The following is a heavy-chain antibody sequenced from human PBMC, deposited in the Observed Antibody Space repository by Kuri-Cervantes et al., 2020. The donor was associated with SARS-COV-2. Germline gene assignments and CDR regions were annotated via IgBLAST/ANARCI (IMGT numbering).Heavy chain of an antibody. CDR1: GGSFSSSSYY. CDR3: ARRGPMECSSYDY. J-gene: IGHJ4*02. V-gene: IGHV4-39*01. D-gene: IGHD3-3*01. CDR2: IYYTGTT. Sequence: SETLSLTCTVSGGSFSSSSYYWGWIRQPPGKGLXWIGSIYYTGTTYYNSSLKSRATISVDTSKNQFSLKLGSVTAADTAVYYCARRGPMECSSYDYWGQGTLVTVSS.